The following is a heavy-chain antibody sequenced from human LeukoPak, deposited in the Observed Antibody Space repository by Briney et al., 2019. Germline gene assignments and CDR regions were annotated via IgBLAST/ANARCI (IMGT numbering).Heavy chain of an antibody. V-gene: IGHV3-48*02. CDR1: GFTFSSYA. CDR3: ASDPTPERRKPNWFDP. CDR2: ISSSSTTV. D-gene: IGHD1-1*01. J-gene: IGHJ5*01. Sequence: PGGSLRLSCAASGFTFSSYAMSWVRQAPGKGLEWVSYISSSSTTVYYADSVKGRFTISRDNARNSLYLQMNSLRDEDTAVYYCASDPTPERRKPNWFDPWGQGTLVTVSS.